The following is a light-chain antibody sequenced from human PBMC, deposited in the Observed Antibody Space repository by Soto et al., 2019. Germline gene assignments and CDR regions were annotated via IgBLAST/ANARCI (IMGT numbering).Light chain of an antibody. CDR1: QSVRSGY. CDR3: QQTSSTPT. CDR2: GAS. Sequence: DIVLEQSPGTLSLSPGESATLSCRASQSVRSGYLAWYQQKPGQAPRLLIYGASSRASGIRDSFSGSGSGTDFTLTISRLEPEDFATYYCQQTSSTPTFGGGTKVEIK. J-gene: IGKJ4*01. V-gene: IGKV3-20*01.